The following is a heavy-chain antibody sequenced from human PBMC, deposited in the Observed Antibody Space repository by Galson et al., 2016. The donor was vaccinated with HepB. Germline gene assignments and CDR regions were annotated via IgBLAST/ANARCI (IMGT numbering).Heavy chain of an antibody. J-gene: IGHJ4*02. CDR2: ISPADSDT. V-gene: IGHV5-51*01. Sequence: QSGAEVKKPGESLKISCQGSGYSFTRHWIGWVRQMPGKGLEWMGIISPADSDTRYSPSFQGQVTMSVDKSISTAFLQWSGLKASDTAIYYCARRVEVAVVCEETRYFDYWGQGTLVTVSS. CDR1: GYSFTRHW. CDR3: ARRVEVAVVCEETRYFDY. D-gene: IGHD2-15*01.